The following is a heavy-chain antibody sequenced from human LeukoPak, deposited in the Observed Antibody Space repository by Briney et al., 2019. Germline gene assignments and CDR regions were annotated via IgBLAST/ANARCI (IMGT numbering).Heavy chain of an antibody. Sequence: ASVKVSCQASGYTFTGYYMHWVRQAPGQGLEWMGWINPNSGGTNYAQKFQGRVTMTRDTSISTAYMELSRLRSDDTAVYYCTTSTYYDILTGYADYWGQGTLVTVSS. CDR1: GYTFTGYY. J-gene: IGHJ4*02. D-gene: IGHD3-9*01. CDR2: INPNSGGT. CDR3: TTSTYYDILTGYADY. V-gene: IGHV1-2*02.